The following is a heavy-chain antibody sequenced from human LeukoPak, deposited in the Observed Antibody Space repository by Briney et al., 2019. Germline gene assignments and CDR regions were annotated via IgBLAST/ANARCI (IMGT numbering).Heavy chain of an antibody. CDR1: GFTFSSYL. D-gene: IGHD3-22*01. CDR3: ARGDDTSGYFYCYFDY. V-gene: IGHV3-30-3*01. J-gene: IGHJ4*02. CDR2: ISYDGSNK. Sequence: GGSLRLSCAASGFTFSSYLMHWVRQAPGKGLEWVAVISYDGSNKYYADSVKGRFTISRDNSKNTLYLQMNSLGADDTAVYYCARGDDTSGYFYCYFDYWGQGTLVTVSS.